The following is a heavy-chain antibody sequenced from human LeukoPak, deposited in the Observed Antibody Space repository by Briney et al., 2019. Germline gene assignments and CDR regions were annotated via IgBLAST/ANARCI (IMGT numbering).Heavy chain of an antibody. Sequence: SETLSLTCAVSGGSISSGGYSWSWIRQPAGKGLEWIGRIYTSGSTNYNPSLKSRVTMSVDTSKNQFSLKLSSVTAADTAVYYCARDTGSYGDPRAFDIWGQGTMVTVSS. CDR1: GGSISSGGYS. J-gene: IGHJ3*02. V-gene: IGHV4-61*02. CDR2: IYTSGST. CDR3: ARDTGSYGDPRAFDI. D-gene: IGHD4-17*01.